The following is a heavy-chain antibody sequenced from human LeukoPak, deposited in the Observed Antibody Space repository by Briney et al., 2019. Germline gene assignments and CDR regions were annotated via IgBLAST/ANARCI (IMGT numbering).Heavy chain of an antibody. CDR2: IKHSGSS. J-gene: IGHJ1*01. CDR3: ARHDGSGLFILP. CDR1: GGSFSGYY. D-gene: IGHD3-3*01. Sequence: SETLSLTCAVYGGSFSGYYWSWIRQPPGKGLEWIGEIKHSGSSNYNPSLKSQVSISIDTSKNQFSLRLTSVTAADTAVYYCARHDGSGLFILPGGQGSLV. V-gene: IGHV4-34*01.